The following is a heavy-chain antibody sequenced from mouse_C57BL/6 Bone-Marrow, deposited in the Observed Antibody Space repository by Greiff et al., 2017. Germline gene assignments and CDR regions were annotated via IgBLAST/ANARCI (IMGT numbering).Heavy chain of an antibody. V-gene: IGHV2-2*01. J-gene: IGHJ3*01. CDR2: IWSGGST. D-gene: IGHD1-1*01. Sequence: QVTLKESGPGLVQPSQSLSITCTVSGFSLTSYGVHWVRQSPGKGLEWLGVIWSGGSTDYNAAFISRLSISKDNSKSQVFFKMNSLQADVTAIYYCARAYYYPFAYWGQGTLVTVSA. CDR1: GFSLTSYG. CDR3: ARAYYYPFAY.